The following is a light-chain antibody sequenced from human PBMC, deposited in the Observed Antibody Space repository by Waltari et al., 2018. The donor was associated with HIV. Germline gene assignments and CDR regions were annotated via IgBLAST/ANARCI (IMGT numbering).Light chain of an antibody. CDR3: SVWADSLNGRV. CDR2: SNN. V-gene: IGLV1-44*01. CDR1: SSNIGSNT. Sequence: QSVLTQPPSASGTPGQRVTISCSGSSSNIGSNTVNWYQQLPGTAPKLLMYSNNQRPSGVPDRFSGSKSGTSASLAISGLQSEDDADYYYSVWADSLNGRVFGTGTKVTVL. J-gene: IGLJ1*01.